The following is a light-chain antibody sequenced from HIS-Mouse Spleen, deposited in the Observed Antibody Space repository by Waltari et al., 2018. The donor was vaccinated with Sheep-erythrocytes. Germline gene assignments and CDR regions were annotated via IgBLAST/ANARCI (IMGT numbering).Light chain of an antibody. J-gene: IGKJ4*01. CDR2: LAS. CDR3: QQYYSTLLT. CDR1: QIVLYSSNNKNY. V-gene: IGKV4-1*01. Sequence: DIVMTQSPDSLAVSLGERATINCKSSQIVLYSSNNKNYLAWYQQKPGQPPKLLIYLASTRESGVPDRFSGSGSGTDFTLTISSLQAEDVAVYYCQQYYSTLLTFGGGTKVEIK.